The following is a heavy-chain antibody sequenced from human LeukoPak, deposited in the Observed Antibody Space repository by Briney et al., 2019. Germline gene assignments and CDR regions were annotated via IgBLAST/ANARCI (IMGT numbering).Heavy chain of an antibody. CDR3: ARHRDSITPGFFDY. D-gene: IGHD5-12*01. Sequence: PETLSLTCTVSGDSISSSSYYWGWIRQPPGKGLEWIGSIYYSGSTYYNPSLKSRVTISVDTSKNQFSLKLSSVTAADTAVYYCARHRDSITPGFFDYWGQGTLVTVSS. J-gene: IGHJ4*02. CDR1: GDSISSSSYY. CDR2: IYYSGST. V-gene: IGHV4-39*01.